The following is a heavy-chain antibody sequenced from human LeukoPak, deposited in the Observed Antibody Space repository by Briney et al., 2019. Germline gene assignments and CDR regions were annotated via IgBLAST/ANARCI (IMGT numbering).Heavy chain of an antibody. CDR2: IKYGGTHK. D-gene: IGHD3-22*01. CDR1: GLSFSSYW. J-gene: IGHJ4*02. V-gene: IGHV3-7*01. CDR3: ASSHDSSGND. Sequence: GGSLRLSCVASGLSFSSYWMAWVRQAPGKGLEWVAHIKYGGTHKFYAGSVKGRFTISRDNAKNSFFLEMNSLTADDTAVYFCASSHDSSGNDWGQGTLVTVSS.